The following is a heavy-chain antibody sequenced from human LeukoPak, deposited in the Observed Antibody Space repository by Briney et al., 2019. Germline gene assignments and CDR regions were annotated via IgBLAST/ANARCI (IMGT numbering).Heavy chain of an antibody. J-gene: IGHJ4*02. CDR2: INWNGGST. D-gene: IGHD3-16*02. CDR3: ARDWFTRLGELSPDRAFDY. V-gene: IGHV3-20*04. Sequence: GGSLRLSCGASGFTFGTYWMSWVRQVPGKGLEWVSGINWNGGSTGYADSVKGRFTISRDNTKNSLYLQMNSLRVEDTALYYCARDWFTRLGELSPDRAFDYWGQGTLVTVSS. CDR1: GFTFGTYW.